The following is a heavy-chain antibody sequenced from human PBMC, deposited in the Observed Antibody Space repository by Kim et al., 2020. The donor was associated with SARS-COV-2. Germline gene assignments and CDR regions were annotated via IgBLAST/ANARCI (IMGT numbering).Heavy chain of an antibody. D-gene: IGHD4-17*01. V-gene: IGHV3-23*03. J-gene: IGHJ4*02. CDR1: GFTFNTYD. Sequence: GGSLRLSCAASGFTFNTYDMNWVRQPPGKGLEWVSVINGAGTYTNYADSVKGRLTISRDNSKSTVHLQMNGLRAEDTATYYCTKGNSGGHWGQGTLVTVS. CDR3: TKGNSGGH. CDR2: INGAGTYT.